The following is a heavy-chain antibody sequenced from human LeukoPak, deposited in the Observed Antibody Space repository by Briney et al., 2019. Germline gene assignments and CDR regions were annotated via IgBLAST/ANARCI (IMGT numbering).Heavy chain of an antibody. D-gene: IGHD3-3*01. CDR1: GFTFDDYA. J-gene: IGHJ1*01. V-gene: IGHV3-9*01. CDR2: TSWNSGSI. CDR3: ARDRTILMEWDFQH. Sequence: PGGSLRLSCAASGFTFDDYAMHWVRQAPGKGLEWVSGTSWNSGSIGYADSVKGRFTISRDNAKNSLYLQMNSLRAEDTAVYYCARDRTILMEWDFQHWGQGTLVTVSS.